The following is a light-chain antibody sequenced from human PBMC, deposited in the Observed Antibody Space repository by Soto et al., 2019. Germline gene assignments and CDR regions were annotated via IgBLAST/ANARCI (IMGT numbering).Light chain of an antibody. CDR2: KVS. Sequence: DVVMTQSPLSLPVTLGQPASISCRSSQSLVHSDGNTYLNWFQQRPGQSPRRLIYKVSNRDSGVPDRFSGSGSGTDFTLKISSLQPEDFATYYCQQSYSTPLTFGQGTRLEIK. CDR3: QQSYSTPLT. CDR1: QSLVHSDGNTY. V-gene: IGKV2-30*02. J-gene: IGKJ5*01.